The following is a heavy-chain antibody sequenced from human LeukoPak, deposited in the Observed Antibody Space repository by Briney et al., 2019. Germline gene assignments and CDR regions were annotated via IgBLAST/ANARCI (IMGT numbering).Heavy chain of an antibody. CDR2: ISGSGGST. CDR3: AKASSTSIQLWSTDY. V-gene: IGHV3-23*01. Sequence: GGSLRLSCAASGFTFSSYAMSWVRQAPGKGLEWVSAISGSGGSTYYADSVKGRFTMTRDNSKNTLYLQMNRLRAEDTAVYYCAKASSTSIQLWSTDYWGQGTLVTVSS. CDR1: GFTFSSYA. J-gene: IGHJ4*02. D-gene: IGHD5-18*01.